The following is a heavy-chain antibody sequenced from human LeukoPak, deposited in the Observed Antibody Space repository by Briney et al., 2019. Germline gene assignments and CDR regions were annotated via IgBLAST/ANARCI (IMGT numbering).Heavy chain of an antibody. V-gene: IGHV1-69*13. Sequence: ASVKVSCKASGGTFISYGISWVRQAPGQGLEWMGGIIPIFGAANYAQKFQGRVTITADESTSTAYMELSSLRSEDTAVYYCARDHVQSVYGDYGSGMDVWGQGTTVTVSS. CDR3: ARDHVQSVYGDYGSGMDV. D-gene: IGHD4-17*01. CDR1: GGTFISYG. J-gene: IGHJ6*02. CDR2: IIPIFGAA.